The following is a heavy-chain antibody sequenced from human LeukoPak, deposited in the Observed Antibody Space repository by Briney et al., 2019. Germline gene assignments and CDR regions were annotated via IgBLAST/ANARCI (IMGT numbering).Heavy chain of an antibody. CDR1: GFTFSSYA. CDR2: ISGSGGST. Sequence: GGSLRLSCAASGFTFSSYAMSWVRLAPGKGLEWVSAISGSGGSTYYADSVKGRFTISRDNSKNTLYLQMNSLRAEDTAVYYCAKDFPLGAMVPLDAFDIWGQGTMVTVSS. V-gene: IGHV3-23*01. CDR3: AKDFPLGAMVPLDAFDI. J-gene: IGHJ3*02. D-gene: IGHD1-26*01.